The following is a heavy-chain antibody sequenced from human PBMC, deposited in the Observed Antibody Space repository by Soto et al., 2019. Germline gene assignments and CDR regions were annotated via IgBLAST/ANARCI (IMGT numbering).Heavy chain of an antibody. CDR3: ARVNYYDKDAFDI. J-gene: IGHJ3*02. V-gene: IGHV3-53*02. CDR1: GFTVSSNY. Sequence: EVQLVETGGGLIQPGGSLRLSCAASGFTVSSNYMSWVRQAPGKGLEWVSVIYSGGSTYYADSVKGRFTISRDNSKNTLYLHMNSLRAEDTAVYYCARVNYYDKDAFDIWGQGTMVTVSS. D-gene: IGHD3-22*01. CDR2: IYSGGST.